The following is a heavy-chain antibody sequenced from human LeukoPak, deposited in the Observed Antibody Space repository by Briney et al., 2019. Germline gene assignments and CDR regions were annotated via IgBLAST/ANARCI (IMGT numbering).Heavy chain of an antibody. CDR2: IYPGDSDT. V-gene: IGHV5-51*01. D-gene: IGHD6-19*01. J-gene: IGHJ4*02. Sequence: GESLKISCKGSGYIFTNYWIAWVRQMPGKGLEWMGTIYPGDSDTRYSPSFQGQITISDEKSISTAHLQWSSLKASDTAMYYCARRVERGSGYDNWGQGTLVTVSS. CDR1: GYIFTNYW. CDR3: ARRVERGSGYDN.